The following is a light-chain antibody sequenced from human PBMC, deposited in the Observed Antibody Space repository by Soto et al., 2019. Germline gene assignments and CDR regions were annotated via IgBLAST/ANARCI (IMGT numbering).Light chain of an antibody. CDR3: SSYTSSSTLGV. V-gene: IGLV2-14*01. CDR2: DVS. Sequence: QSALTQPASVSGSPGQSITISCTGTSSDDGGYNYVSWYQQHPGKAPKLIIYDVSNRPAGVSNRFSGSKSGNTASLTISGLQAEDEADYYCSSYTSSSTLGVFGGGTKLTVL. J-gene: IGLJ2*01. CDR1: SSDDGGYNY.